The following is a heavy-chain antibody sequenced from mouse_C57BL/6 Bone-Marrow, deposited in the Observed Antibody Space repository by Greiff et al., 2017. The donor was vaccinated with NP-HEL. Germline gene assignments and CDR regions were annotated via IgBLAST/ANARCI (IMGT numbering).Heavy chain of an antibody. CDR3: ARLGQVDY. Sequence: VQLQQSGPELVKPGASVKISCKASGYAFSSSWMNWVKQRPGKGLEWIGRIYPGDGDTNYNGKFKGKATLTADKSSSTAYMQLSSLTSEDSAVYFCARLGQVDYWGQGTTLTVSS. D-gene: IGHD3-3*01. CDR1: GYAFSSSW. V-gene: IGHV1-82*01. CDR2: IYPGDGDT. J-gene: IGHJ2*01.